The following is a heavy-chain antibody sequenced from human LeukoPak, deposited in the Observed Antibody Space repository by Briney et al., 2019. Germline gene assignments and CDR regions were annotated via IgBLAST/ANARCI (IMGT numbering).Heavy chain of an antibody. J-gene: IGHJ3*02. Sequence: GGSLRLSCAASGFTFSSYAMHWVRQAPGKGLEWVAVTSYDGSNKYYADSVKGRFTISRDNSKNTLYLQMNSLRAEDTAVYYCAREGYDSSGYYEYRAFDIWGQGTMVTVSS. CDR1: GFTFSSYA. D-gene: IGHD3-22*01. CDR2: TSYDGSNK. CDR3: AREGYDSSGYYEYRAFDI. V-gene: IGHV3-30-3*01.